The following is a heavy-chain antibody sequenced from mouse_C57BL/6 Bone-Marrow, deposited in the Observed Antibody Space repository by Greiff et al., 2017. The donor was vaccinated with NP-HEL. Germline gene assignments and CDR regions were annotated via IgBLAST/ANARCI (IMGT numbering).Heavy chain of an antibody. Sequence: VQLKESGPGLVKPSQSLSLTCSVTGYSITSGYYWHWIRQFPGNQLEWMGYISYDGSNNYNPSLKNRISITRDTSKNQVFLKLNSVTTEDTATYYCARGGDGYYWYFDVWGTGTTVTVSS. CDR1: GYSITSGYY. D-gene: IGHD2-3*01. J-gene: IGHJ1*03. V-gene: IGHV3-6*01. CDR2: ISYDGSN. CDR3: ARGGDGYYWYFDV.